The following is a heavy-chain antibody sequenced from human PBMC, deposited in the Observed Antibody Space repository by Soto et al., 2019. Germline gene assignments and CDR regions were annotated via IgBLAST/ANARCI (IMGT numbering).Heavy chain of an antibody. D-gene: IGHD1-26*01. V-gene: IGHV4-59*13. Sequence: LSLTCSVSGGSISTYYWSWIRQPPGRGLEWIGYMSYSGRTDYNFSLKSRVTISGDTSKNQFSLKLTSVTAADTAVYFCARVGATAEFDYWGLGTLVTVSS. CDR2: MSYSGRT. CDR1: GGSISTYY. J-gene: IGHJ4*02. CDR3: ARVGATAEFDY.